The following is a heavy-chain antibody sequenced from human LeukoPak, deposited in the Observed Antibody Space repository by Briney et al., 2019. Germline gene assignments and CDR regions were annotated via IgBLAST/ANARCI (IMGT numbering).Heavy chain of an antibody. V-gene: IGHV1-18*01. Sequence: GASVKVSCKASGYPFISTGIDWLRQAPGHGLEWMGWISPYNGNTNFAQQFQNRLTLTTDTSSRTSFMELKSLRYEDTATYYCARDHGGFWSGSAGFWGQGTLLTVSS. D-gene: IGHD3-3*01. J-gene: IGHJ4*02. CDR3: ARDHGGFWSGSAGF. CDR2: ISPYNGNT. CDR1: GYPFISTG.